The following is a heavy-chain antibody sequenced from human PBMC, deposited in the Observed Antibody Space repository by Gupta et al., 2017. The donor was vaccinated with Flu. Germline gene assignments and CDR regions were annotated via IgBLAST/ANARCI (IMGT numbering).Heavy chain of an antibody. Sequence: EVQLLESGGALVQPGGSLRLSCAASGLTFSDYAMNWVRQAPGKGLEWVSTVGAGGDRTYYADSVMARFTISRDNSKNTVYLQMNSLRGDDTAVYYCAKDRSGNPAIDYWGQGTLVTVSA. CDR2: VGAGGDRT. CDR3: AKDRSGNPAIDY. J-gene: IGHJ4*02. CDR1: GLTFSDYA. V-gene: IGHV3-23*01. D-gene: IGHD6-13*01.